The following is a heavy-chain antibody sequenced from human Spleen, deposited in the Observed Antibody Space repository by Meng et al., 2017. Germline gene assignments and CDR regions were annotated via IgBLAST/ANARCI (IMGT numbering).Heavy chain of an antibody. CDR1: GYTFTGYY. V-gene: IGHV1-69*13. Sequence: VKVSCKASGYTFTGYYMHWVRQAPGQGLEWMGGIIPIFGTANYAQKFQGRVTITADKSTSTAYMELSSLRSEDTAVYYCARGDYYDSSGIGENWFDPWGQGTLVTVSS. J-gene: IGHJ5*02. D-gene: IGHD3-22*01. CDR2: IIPIFGTA. CDR3: ARGDYYDSSGIGENWFDP.